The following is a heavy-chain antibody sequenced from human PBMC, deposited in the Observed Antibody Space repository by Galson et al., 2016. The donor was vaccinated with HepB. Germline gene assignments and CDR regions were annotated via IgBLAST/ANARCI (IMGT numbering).Heavy chain of an antibody. V-gene: IGHV2-5*02. J-gene: IGHJ4*02. CDR2: IYWDDDK. Sequence: PALVKPTQTLTLTCTFSGFSLSTSGVSVGWIRQPPGKALEWLAVIYWDDDKRYSPSLTKRLTITRDTSKNQVILTMTNMDPVDTATYYCAHTLTVNFDYWGQGTLVTVSS. D-gene: IGHD4-17*01. CDR3: AHTLTVNFDY. CDR1: GFSLSTSGVS.